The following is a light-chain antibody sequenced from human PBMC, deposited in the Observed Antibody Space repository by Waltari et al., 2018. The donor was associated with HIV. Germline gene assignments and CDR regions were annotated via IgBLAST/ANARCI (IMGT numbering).Light chain of an antibody. CDR3: QVWDSTTDEGV. CDR2: DDG. V-gene: IGLV3-21*02. J-gene: IGLJ2*01. Sequence: SYVLTQPPSVSVAPGQTATITCGGNNIKSKNVHWYRQRPGQDPTLLVYDDGARPSGIPERFSGSHSGNTATLTISRVEAGDEADYYCQVWDSTTDEGVFGGGTKLAVL. CDR1: NIKSKN.